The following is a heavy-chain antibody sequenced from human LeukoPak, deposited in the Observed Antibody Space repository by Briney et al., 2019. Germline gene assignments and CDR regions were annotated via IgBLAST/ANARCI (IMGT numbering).Heavy chain of an antibody. CDR1: GYSFTNHW. Sequence: GESLKISCKGSGYSFTNHWIGWVRHMPGKGLECVGIIYPGDSDTRYSPSFQGQVTISADKSISTAYLQWSSLKASDTAMYYCARPIVYDSSGYYPGAFDIWGQGTMVTVSS. CDR3: ARPIVYDSSGYYPGAFDI. D-gene: IGHD3-22*01. CDR2: IYPGDSDT. J-gene: IGHJ3*02. V-gene: IGHV5-51*01.